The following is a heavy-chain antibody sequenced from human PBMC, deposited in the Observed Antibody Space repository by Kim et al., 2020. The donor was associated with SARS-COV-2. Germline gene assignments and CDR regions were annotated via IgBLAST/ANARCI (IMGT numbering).Heavy chain of an antibody. CDR1: GYSISSSNW. J-gene: IGHJ4*02. V-gene: IGHV4-28*01. CDR2: MYYSGTT. Sequence: SETLSLTCAVSGYSISSSNWWGWIRQPPGKGLEWIGYMYYSGTTYYNPSLKSRVTMSLDTSKNQFSLRLSSVAAVDTAVYYCARITGGSGSWVFDYWGQG. CDR3: ARITGGSGSWVFDY. D-gene: IGHD3-10*01.